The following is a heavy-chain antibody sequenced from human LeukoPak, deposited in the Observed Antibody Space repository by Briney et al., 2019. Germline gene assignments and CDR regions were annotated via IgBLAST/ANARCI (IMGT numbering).Heavy chain of an antibody. CDR3: AAPGGNSAEYFQH. V-gene: IGHV1-69*13. CDR2: IIPIFGTA. D-gene: IGHD4-23*01. Sequence: ASVKVSCKASGGTVSSNAISWVRQAPGQGLEWMGGIIPIFGTANYAQKFQGRVTITADESTSTAYMELSSLRSEDTAVYYCAAPGGNSAEYFQHWGQGTLVTVSS. J-gene: IGHJ1*01. CDR1: GGTVSSNA.